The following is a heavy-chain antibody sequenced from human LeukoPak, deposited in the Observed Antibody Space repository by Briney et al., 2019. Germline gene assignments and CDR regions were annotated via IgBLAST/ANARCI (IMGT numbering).Heavy chain of an antibody. CDR1: GFTFSSYG. D-gene: IGHD5-18*01. CDR2: IRYDGSNE. V-gene: IGHV3-30*02. CDR3: AKDRRIHVYYFDY. Sequence: PGGSLRVSCAASGFTFSSYGMHWVRRAPGRGLGWVAFIRYDGSNEYYADSVKGRFTISRDNSKNTLYLQMNSLRAEDTAVYYCAKDRRIHVYYFDYWGQGTLVTVSS. J-gene: IGHJ4*02.